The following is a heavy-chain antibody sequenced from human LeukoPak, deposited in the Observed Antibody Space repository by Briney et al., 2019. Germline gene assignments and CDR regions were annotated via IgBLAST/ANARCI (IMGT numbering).Heavy chain of an antibody. CDR1: GFIFGNYG. CDR2: TTSAGGYI. J-gene: IGHJ4*02. CDR3: AREISSSGSLDY. Sequence: GGSLRLSCAASGFIFGNYGMNWVRQAPGKGLGWVSSTTSAGGYIYYADSVKGRFTISRDNAQNSLYLQMNSLRAEDTAAYYCAREISSSGSLDYWGQGTLVTVSS. D-gene: IGHD1-26*01. V-gene: IGHV3-21*06.